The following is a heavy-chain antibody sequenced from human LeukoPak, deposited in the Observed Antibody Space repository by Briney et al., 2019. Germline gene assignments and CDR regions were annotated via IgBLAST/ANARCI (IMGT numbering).Heavy chain of an antibody. V-gene: IGHV1-8*01. Sequence: ASVKVSCKASGYTFTSYGINWVRQATGQGLEWMGWMNPNSGNTGYAQKFQGRVTMTRNTSISTAYMELSSLRSEDTAVYYCARGPRVAATPYDYWAREPWSPSPQ. J-gene: IGHJ4*02. CDR3: ARGPRVAATPYDY. CDR1: GYTFTSYG. CDR2: MNPNSGNT. D-gene: IGHD2-15*01.